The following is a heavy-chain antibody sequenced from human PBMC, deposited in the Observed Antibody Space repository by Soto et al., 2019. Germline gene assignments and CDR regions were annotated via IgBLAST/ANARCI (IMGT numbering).Heavy chain of an antibody. CDR1: GGSISNYY. CDR3: ASGGNWFDP. CDR2: MYYNGNI. V-gene: IGHV4-59*01. Sequence: PSETLSLTCNVSGGSISNYYWTWVRQSPEKGLEWIGYMYYNGNINYNPSLKSRVTISIDTSKNQFSLTLKSVTAADTAVSYCASGGNWFDPWGQGALVTVSS. J-gene: IGHJ5*02. D-gene: IGHD3-16*01.